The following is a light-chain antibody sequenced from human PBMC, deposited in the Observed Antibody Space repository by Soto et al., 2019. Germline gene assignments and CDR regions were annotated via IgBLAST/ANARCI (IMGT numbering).Light chain of an antibody. CDR2: GDT. Sequence: QSVLTQPPSVSGAPGQRVTISCTGSSSNIGAGYDVHWYQQLPGTAPKLLISGDTNRPSGVPDRFSGSKSGPSASLAITGLRAEDEADYYCQSFDSSLSGWLFGGGTKLTVL. J-gene: IGLJ3*02. CDR1: SSNIGAGYD. CDR3: QSFDSSLSGWL. V-gene: IGLV1-40*01.